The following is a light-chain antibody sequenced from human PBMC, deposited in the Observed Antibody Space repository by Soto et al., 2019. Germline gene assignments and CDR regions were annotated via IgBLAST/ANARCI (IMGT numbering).Light chain of an antibody. CDR1: YSNIGAGYE. Sequence: QPVLTQPPSVSGAPGQRVTISCTGSYSNIGAGYEVHWYQQLPGTAPKLLIYGNTNRPSGVPDRFSGSKSDTSASLAITGLQAEDEADYYCQSYDSSLSGVVFGGGTKLTVL. J-gene: IGLJ2*01. CDR3: QSYDSSLSGVV. V-gene: IGLV1-40*01. CDR2: GNT.